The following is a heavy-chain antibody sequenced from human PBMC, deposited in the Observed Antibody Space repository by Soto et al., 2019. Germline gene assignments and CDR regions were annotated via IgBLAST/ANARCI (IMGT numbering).Heavy chain of an antibody. CDR1: GGSISSYY. CDR3: ARGAWDSSGYYPYYYYYGMDV. CDR2: IYYSGST. V-gene: IGHV4-59*01. Sequence: QVQLQESGPGLVKPSETLSLTCTVSGGSISSYYWSWIRQPPGKGLEWIGYIYYSGSTNYNPSLKSRVTISVDTSKNQFSLKLSSVTAADTAVYYCARGAWDSSGYYPYYYYYGMDVWGQGTTVTVSS. J-gene: IGHJ6*02. D-gene: IGHD3-22*01.